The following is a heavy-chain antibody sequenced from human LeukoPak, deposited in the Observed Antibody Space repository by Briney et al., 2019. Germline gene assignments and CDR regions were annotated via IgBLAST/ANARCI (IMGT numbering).Heavy chain of an antibody. Sequence: GASVKVSCKASGYTFTSYGISWVRQAPGQGLEWMGWISAYNGNTNYAQKSQGRVTMTRDTSTSTVYMELSSLRSEDTAVYYCARDALSPVAGTGSYYYYMDVWGKGTTVTVSS. CDR1: GYTFTSYG. D-gene: IGHD6-19*01. CDR3: ARDALSPVAGTGSYYYYMDV. CDR2: ISAYNGNT. V-gene: IGHV1-18*01. J-gene: IGHJ6*03.